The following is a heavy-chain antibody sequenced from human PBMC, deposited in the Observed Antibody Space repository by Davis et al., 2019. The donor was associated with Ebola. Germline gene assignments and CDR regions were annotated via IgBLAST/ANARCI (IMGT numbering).Heavy chain of an antibody. V-gene: IGHV3-21*05. J-gene: IGHJ4*02. Sequence: GESLKISCAASGFTFSSYEMNWVRQAPGKGLEWVSYISSSGSYIYYADSVKGRFTISRDNAKNTLYLQMNSLRAEDTAVYYCARASKRYCSGGSCYINYWGQGTLVTVSS. CDR2: ISSSGSYI. D-gene: IGHD2-15*01. CDR1: GFTFSSYE. CDR3: ARASKRYCSGGSCYINY.